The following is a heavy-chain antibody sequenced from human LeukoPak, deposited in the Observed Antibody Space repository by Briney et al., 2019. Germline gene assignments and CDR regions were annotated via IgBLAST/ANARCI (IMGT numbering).Heavy chain of an antibody. Sequence: ASVKVSCKASGYTFTNYDINWVRQATGQELEWMGWMNPNSGNTGYAQKFQGRVTMTRNTSISTAYMELSSLRSEDTAVFFCARGDSDYLRRRYFDLWGRGTLVTVSS. CDR1: GYTFTNYD. CDR2: MNPNSGNT. CDR3: ARGDSDYLRRRYFDL. J-gene: IGHJ2*01. D-gene: IGHD4-11*01. V-gene: IGHV1-8*01.